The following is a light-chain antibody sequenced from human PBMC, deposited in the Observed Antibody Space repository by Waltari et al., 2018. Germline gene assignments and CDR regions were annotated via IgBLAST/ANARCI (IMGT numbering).Light chain of an antibody. CDR3: QQRSNWPPIT. CDR2: DAS. J-gene: IGKJ5*01. CDR1: QSVGSS. Sequence: EIVLTQSPVTLSLAPGERATLSCWASQSVGSSLAWYQQKPGQAPRLLMYDASNRATGVPARFNGSGSGTDFTLTIISLQSEDSAVYYGQQRSNWPPITFGQGTRLEIK. V-gene: IGKV3-11*01.